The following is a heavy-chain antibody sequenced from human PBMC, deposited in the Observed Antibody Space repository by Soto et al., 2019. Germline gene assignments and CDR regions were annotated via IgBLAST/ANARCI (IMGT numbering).Heavy chain of an antibody. V-gene: IGHV1-18*04. D-gene: IGHD2-21*01. CDR1: GYTFSGYS. J-gene: IGHJ6*02. CDR2: ISGYNGNT. Sequence: GASVKVSCKASGYTFSGYSITWVRQAPGQGLEWMGRISGYNGNTNYARTLRDRLTLTTDTSTSTAYMELRSPTSDDTAVYYCARDVFCGGAPACPDMDVWGQGTTVTVSS. CDR3: ARDVFCGGAPACPDMDV.